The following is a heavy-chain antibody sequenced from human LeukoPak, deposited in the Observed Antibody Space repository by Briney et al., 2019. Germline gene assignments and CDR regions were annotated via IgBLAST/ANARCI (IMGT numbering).Heavy chain of an antibody. D-gene: IGHD5-18*01. Sequence: PGGSLRLSCAASGFTFSSYSMNWVRQAPGKGLEWVSYISSSSSTIYYADSVKGRFTISRDNAKNSLYLQMNSLRAEDTAVYYCARDENVVGEDTAMVEWALGAFDIWGQGTMVTVSS. J-gene: IGHJ3*02. V-gene: IGHV3-48*04. CDR2: ISSSSSTI. CDR1: GFTFSSYS. CDR3: ARDENVVGEDTAMVEWALGAFDI.